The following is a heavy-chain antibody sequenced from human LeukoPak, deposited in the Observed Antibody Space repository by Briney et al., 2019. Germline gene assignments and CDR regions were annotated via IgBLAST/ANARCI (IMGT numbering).Heavy chain of an antibody. D-gene: IGHD2-2*01. CDR1: GYTFTNYH. CDR3: ARVSGGYCSSTSCYGTFDY. J-gene: IGHJ4*02. V-gene: IGHV1-46*01. CDR2: INPSGGST. Sequence: ASVKVSCKASGYTFTNYHMNWVRQAPGQGLEWMGIINPSGGSTTNAQKFQGRVIMTRDMSTSTAYMELSSLRSEDTAVYYCARVSGGYCSSTSCYGTFDYWGQGTLVTVSS.